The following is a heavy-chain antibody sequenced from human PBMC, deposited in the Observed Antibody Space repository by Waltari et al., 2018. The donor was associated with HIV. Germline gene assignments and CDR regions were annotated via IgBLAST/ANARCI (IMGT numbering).Heavy chain of an antibody. D-gene: IGHD3-3*01. Sequence: QVQLQESGPGLVKPSETLSLTCSVHDYSITSGYYWGWIRQSPGRGLEWIGSISHSGTTVYSPSLKSRITLFRNTSKNQFFLKLTSATAADTAVYYCASTYYDLLEGWYFDFWGQGRLVTVSS. CDR2: ISHSGTT. V-gene: IGHV4-38-2*02. CDR3: ASTYYDLLEGWYFDF. J-gene: IGHJ4*02. CDR1: DYSITSGYY.